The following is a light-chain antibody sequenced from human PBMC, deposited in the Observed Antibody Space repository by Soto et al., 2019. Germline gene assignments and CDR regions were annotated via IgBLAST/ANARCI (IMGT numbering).Light chain of an antibody. Sequence: EVVIRLYPAMLSVSPGERATLSCRASQSVSSNLAWYQQKPGQAPRLLIYGASTRATGIPARFSGSGSGTEFTLTISSLQSEDCALEISAQSIYWSRPVGHRTMVDIK. CDR1: QSVSSN. J-gene: IGKJ1*01. V-gene: IGKV3-15*01. CDR3: AQSIYWSRP. CDR2: GAS.